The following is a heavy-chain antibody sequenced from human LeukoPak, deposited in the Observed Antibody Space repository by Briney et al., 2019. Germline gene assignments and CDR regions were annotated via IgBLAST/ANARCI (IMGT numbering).Heavy chain of an antibody. CDR2: ISDSGGST. J-gene: IGHJ3*02. V-gene: IGHV3-23*01. D-gene: IGHD3-10*01. CDR1: GFTFNTFA. CDR3: AKVWAGADAFDI. Sequence: GGSLRLSCAASGFTFNTFAVTWVRQAPGKGLEWVSGISDSGGSTYCADSVKGRFTISRDNSKNTLYLQMNSLRAEDTAVYYCAKVWAGADAFDIWGQGTMVTVSS.